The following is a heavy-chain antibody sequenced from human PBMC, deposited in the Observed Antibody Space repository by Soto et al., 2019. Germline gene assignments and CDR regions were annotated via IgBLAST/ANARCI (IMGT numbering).Heavy chain of an antibody. V-gene: IGHV1-3*01. CDR2: INAGNGNT. CDR3: ARDSRPYSSSSRYYFDY. J-gene: IGHJ4*02. CDR1: GYTFTSYA. D-gene: IGHD6-6*01. Sequence: ASVKVSCKASGYTFTSYAMHWVRQAPGQRFEWMGWINAGNGNTKYSQKFQGRVTITRDTSASTAYMELSSLRSEDTAVYYCARDSRPYSSSSRYYFDYWGQGTLVTVSS.